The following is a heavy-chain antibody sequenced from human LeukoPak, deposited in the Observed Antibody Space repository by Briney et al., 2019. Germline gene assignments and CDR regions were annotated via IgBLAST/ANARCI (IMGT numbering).Heavy chain of an antibody. V-gene: IGHV4-38-2*02. CDR3: ARTTGDNLWNSPLDS. Sequence: SETLSLTCTVSGYSFSSGLYWGWIRAPPGKGLEWIGTIYHSGSTYYNPSLKTRITISVDTSKNQFSLRLSSLTAADTALYYCARTTGDNLWNSPLDSWGQGTLVTVSS. D-gene: IGHD5-24*01. CDR1: GYSFSSGLY. J-gene: IGHJ4*02. CDR2: IYHSGST.